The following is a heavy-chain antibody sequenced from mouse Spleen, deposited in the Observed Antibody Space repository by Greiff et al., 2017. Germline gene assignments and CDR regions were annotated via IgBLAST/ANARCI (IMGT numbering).Heavy chain of an antibody. D-gene: IGHD1-2*01. J-gene: IGHJ1*01. Sequence: DVQLVESGGGLVQPGGSLKLSCAASGIDFSRYWMSWVRRAPGKGLEWIGEINPDSSTINYAPSLKDKFIISRDNAKNTLYLQMSKVRSEDTALYYCARPIHYYGYWYFDVWGAGTTVTVSS. CDR1: GIDFSRYW. CDR2: INPDSSTI. V-gene: IGHV4-1*01. CDR3: ARPIHYYGYWYFDV.